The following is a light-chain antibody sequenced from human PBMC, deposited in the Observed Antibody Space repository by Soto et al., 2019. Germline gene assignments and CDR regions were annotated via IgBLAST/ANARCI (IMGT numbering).Light chain of an antibody. CDR2: GAS. CDR1: QSVRSNF. CDR3: QQYNSYPYT. V-gene: IGKV3-20*01. Sequence: EIVLTQSPGTLSLSPGERATLSCRASQSVRSNFLAWYQQKPGQAPRLLVYGASGRATDIPDRFSGRGSGTDFTLTINRLEPEDFAVYYCQQYNSYPYTFGQGTKLEIK. J-gene: IGKJ2*01.